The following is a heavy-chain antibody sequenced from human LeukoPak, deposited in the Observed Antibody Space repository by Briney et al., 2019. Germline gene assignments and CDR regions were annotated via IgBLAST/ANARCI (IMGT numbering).Heavy chain of an antibody. D-gene: IGHD2-2*01. CDR2: ISAYNGNT. J-gene: IGHJ3*02. CDR1: GYTFTSYG. V-gene: IGHV1-18*01. Sequence: ASVKVSCKASGYTFTSYGISWVRQAHGQGLEWMGWISAYNGNTNYAQKLQGRVTMTTDTSTSTAYMELRSLGSDDTAVCYCARSRTYPDDAFDIWGQGTMVTVSS. CDR3: ARSRTYPDDAFDI.